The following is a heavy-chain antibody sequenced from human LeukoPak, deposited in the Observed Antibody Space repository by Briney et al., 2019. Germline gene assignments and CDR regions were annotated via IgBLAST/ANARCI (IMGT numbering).Heavy chain of an antibody. CDR3: AKDLGEYDVYSSSWYAPYYYGMDV. J-gene: IGHJ6*02. Sequence: GGSLRLSCAASGFTFSSYGMHWVRQAPGKGLEWVAVISYDGSNKYYADSVKGRFTISRDNSKNTLYLQMNSLRAEDTAVYYCAKDLGEYDVYSSSWYAPYYYGMDVWGQGTTVTVSS. V-gene: IGHV3-30*18. D-gene: IGHD6-13*01. CDR2: ISYDGSNK. CDR1: GFTFSSYG.